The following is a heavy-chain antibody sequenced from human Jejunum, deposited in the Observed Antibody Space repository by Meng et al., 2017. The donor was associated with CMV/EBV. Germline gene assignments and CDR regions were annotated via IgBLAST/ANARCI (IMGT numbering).Heavy chain of an antibody. CDR1: GFTFSNDG. J-gene: IGHJ3*02. CDR2: IRYDESNK. V-gene: IGHV3-30*02. Sequence: GFTFSNDGMHWVRQAPGKGLEWVEFIRYDESNKYYADSVKGRFTISRDNSMNTLYVQMNSLRTEDTAVYYCARPFGVASAGAFDIWGQGTMVTVSS. CDR3: ARPFGVASAGAFDI. D-gene: IGHD3-3*01.